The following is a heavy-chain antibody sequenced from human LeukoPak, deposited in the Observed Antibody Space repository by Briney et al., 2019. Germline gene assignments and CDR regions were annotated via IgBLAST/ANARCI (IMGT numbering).Heavy chain of an antibody. CDR1: GGTFSSYA. V-gene: IGHV1-69*13. D-gene: IGHD4-17*01. CDR3: ARVRMTTVTSYYYYYYMDV. Sequence: SVKVSCKASGGTFSSYAISWVRQAPGQGLEWMGGIIPIFGTANYAQKFQGRVTITADESTSTAYMELSSLRSEDTAVYYCARVRMTTVTSYYYYYYMDVWGKGTTVTVSS. CDR2: IIPIFGTA. J-gene: IGHJ6*03.